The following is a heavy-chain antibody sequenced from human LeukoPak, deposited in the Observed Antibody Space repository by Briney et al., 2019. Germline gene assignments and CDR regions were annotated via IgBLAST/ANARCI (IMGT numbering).Heavy chain of an antibody. CDR3: ARDSAGKDY. Sequence: GGSLRLSCAASGFTFSTYWMSWVRQAPGKGLEWVANIKQDGSEKYYMDSVKGRFTISRDNAKNSLYLQMNSLRAEDTAMYYCARDSAGKDYWGQGTLVTVSS. CDR1: GFTFSTYW. V-gene: IGHV3-7*01. CDR2: IKQDGSEK. D-gene: IGHD6-13*01. J-gene: IGHJ4*02.